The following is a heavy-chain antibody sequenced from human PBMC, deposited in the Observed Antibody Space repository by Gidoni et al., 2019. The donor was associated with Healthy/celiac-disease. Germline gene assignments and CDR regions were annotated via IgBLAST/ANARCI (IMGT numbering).Heavy chain of an antibody. CDR3: AKVTIQLWFLGAFDI. D-gene: IGHD5-18*01. CDR2: ISYDGSNK. CDR1: GFTFSSYG. V-gene: IGHV3-30*18. J-gene: IGHJ3*02. Sequence: QVQLVESGGGVVQPGRSLRLSCAASGFTFSSYGMHWVRQAPGKGLEWVAVISYDGSNKYYADSVKGRFTISRDNSKNTLYLQMNSLRAEDTAVYYCAKVTIQLWFLGAFDIWGQGTMVTVSS.